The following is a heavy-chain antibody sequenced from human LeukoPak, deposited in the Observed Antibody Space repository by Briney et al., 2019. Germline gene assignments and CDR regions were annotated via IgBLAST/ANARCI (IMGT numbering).Heavy chain of an antibody. D-gene: IGHD3-9*01. Sequence: GESLKISCKGSGYSFTSYWIGWVRQVPGKGLEWMGIIYPGDSDTRYSPSFQGQVTISADKSISTAYLQWSSLKASDTAMYYCARWNDILTGYLTDWGQGTLVTVSS. J-gene: IGHJ4*02. CDR3: ARWNDILTGYLTD. CDR1: GYSFTSYW. CDR2: IYPGDSDT. V-gene: IGHV5-51*01.